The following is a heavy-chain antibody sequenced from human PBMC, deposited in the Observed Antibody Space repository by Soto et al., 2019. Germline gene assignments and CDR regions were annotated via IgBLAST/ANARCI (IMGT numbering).Heavy chain of an antibody. V-gene: IGHV1-2*04. D-gene: IGHD3-3*01. CDR2: INPNSGGT. CDR1: GYTFTGYY. J-gene: IGHJ6*02. CDR3: ARDLTRYYDFWSGYPYGMDV. Sequence: GASVKVSCKASGYTFTGYYMHWVRQAPGQGLEWMGWINPNSGGTNYAQKFQGWVTMTRDTSISTAYMELSRLRSDDTAVYYCARDLTRYYDFWSGYPYGMDVWGQGTTVTVSS.